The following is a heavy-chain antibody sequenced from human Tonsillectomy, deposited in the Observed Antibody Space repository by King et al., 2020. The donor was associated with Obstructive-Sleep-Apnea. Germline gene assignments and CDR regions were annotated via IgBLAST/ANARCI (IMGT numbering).Heavy chain of an antibody. CDR2: IYYSGST. J-gene: IGHJ4*02. CDR1: GGSISSYY. CDR3: ARRAPTVPPQYFDY. Sequence: VQLQESGPGLVKPSETLSLTCTVSGGSISSYYWSWIRQPPGKGLEWIGYIYYSGSTNYNPSLKSRVTISVDTSKNQFSLKLSSVTAADTAVYYCARRAPTVPPQYFDYGGQGTLVTVSS. V-gene: IGHV4-59*08. D-gene: IGHD4-17*01.